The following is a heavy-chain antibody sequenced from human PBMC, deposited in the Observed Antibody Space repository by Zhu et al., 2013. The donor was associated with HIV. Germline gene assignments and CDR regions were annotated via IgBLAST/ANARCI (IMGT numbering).Heavy chain of an antibody. CDR1: GGTFSSYA. CDR2: IIPIFGTA. V-gene: IGHV1-69*01. J-gene: IGHJ5*02. D-gene: IGHD4-4*01. Sequence: QVQLVQSGAEVKKPGSSVKVSCKASGGTFSSYAISWVRQAPGQGLEWMGGIIPIFGTANHAQKFQGRVTITADDSTTTAYMELRSLRSEDTAVYYCARTHIYSNSLLGWFDPWGQGTLVTVSS. CDR3: ARTHIYSNSLLGWFDP.